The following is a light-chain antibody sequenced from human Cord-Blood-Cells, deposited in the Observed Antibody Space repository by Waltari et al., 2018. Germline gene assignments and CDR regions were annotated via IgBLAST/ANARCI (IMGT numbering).Light chain of an antibody. V-gene: IGLV1-47*01. CDR2: RNK. Sequence: QSVLTQPPSASGTPGQRVTIPCSCSSPNLGRTFVSWYPPSPGAAPKPLIYRNKQRPSGFPDRFSGSKSGTSASLAISGLRSEDEADYYCAAWDDSLSGYVFGTGTKVTVL. J-gene: IGLJ1*01. CDR3: AAWDDSLSGYV. CDR1: SPNLGRTF.